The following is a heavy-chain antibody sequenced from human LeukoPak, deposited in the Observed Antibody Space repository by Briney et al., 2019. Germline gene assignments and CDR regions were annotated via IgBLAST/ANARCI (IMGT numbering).Heavy chain of an antibody. CDR2: ISAYNGNT. CDR1: GYTFTSYG. Sequence: GASEKVSCKASGYTFTSYGISWVRQAPGQGLEWMGWISAYNGNTNYAQKLQGRVTMTTDTSTSTAYMELRSLRSDDTAVYYRAREDYYDSSGYYYVFDYWGQGTLVTVSS. J-gene: IGHJ4*02. CDR3: AREDYYDSSGYYYVFDY. D-gene: IGHD3-22*01. V-gene: IGHV1-18*01.